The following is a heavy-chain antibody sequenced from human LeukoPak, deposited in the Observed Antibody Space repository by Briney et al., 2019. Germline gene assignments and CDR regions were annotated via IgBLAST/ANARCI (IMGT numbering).Heavy chain of an antibody. Sequence: SGGSLRLSCAASGFTFSSYAMSWVRQAPGKGLEWVSAISGSGGSTYYADSVKGRFTISRDNSKNTLYLQMNSLRAEDTAVYYCAKEGANLEWLSEIGDAFDIWGQGTMVTVSS. J-gene: IGHJ3*02. CDR3: AKEGANLEWLSEIGDAFDI. CDR2: ISGSGGST. V-gene: IGHV3-23*01. CDR1: GFTFSSYA. D-gene: IGHD3-3*01.